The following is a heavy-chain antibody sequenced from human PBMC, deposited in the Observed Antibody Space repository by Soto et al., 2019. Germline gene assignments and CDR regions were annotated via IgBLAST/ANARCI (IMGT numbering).Heavy chain of an antibody. J-gene: IGHJ4*02. V-gene: IGHV3-7*01. D-gene: IGHD3-10*01. CDR3: ARDPLWFGEIGYFDY. CDR2: IKQDGSEN. Sequence: GGSLRLSCAASGFTFSNYLMSWVRQAPGEGLEWVANIKQDGSENSYVDSVKGRFTISRDNAKNSLYLQMSSLRAEDTAVYYCARDPLWFGEIGYFDYWGQGTLVTVSS. CDR1: GFTFSNYL.